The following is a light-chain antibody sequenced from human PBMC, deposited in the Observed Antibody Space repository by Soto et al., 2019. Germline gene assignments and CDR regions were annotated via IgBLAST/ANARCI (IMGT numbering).Light chain of an antibody. Sequence: QSALTQPASVSGSPGQSITLSCTGTSSDIAGYDYVSWYQRHPGKAPKLIIYDVNNRPSEVSNRFSGSKSGNTASLTISGLQAEDEADYYCTSYASGSSHVVFGGGTKLTVL. CDR1: SSDIAGYDY. V-gene: IGLV2-14*01. CDR3: TSYASGSSHVV. J-gene: IGLJ2*01. CDR2: DVN.